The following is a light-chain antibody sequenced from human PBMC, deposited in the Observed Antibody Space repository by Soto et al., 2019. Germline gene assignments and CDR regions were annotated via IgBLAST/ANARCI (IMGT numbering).Light chain of an antibody. CDR2: EVS. J-gene: IGLJ1*01. Sequence: TQAPSASGASGPAVTISFTGTRRGVGGNTYVSWYQQHPGKAPKLIIYEVSKRPSGVPDRFSGSKSGNTASLSVSGLQTEDEADYYCSSYAGTDNPYVFGTGTKVTVL. CDR3: SSYAGTDNPYV. CDR1: RRGVGGNTY. V-gene: IGLV2-8*01.